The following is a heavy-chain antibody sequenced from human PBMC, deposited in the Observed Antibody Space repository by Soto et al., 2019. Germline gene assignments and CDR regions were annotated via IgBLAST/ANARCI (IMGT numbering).Heavy chain of an antibody. CDR3: AKGSLKNIVATSFDY. CDR2: ISGSGGST. Sequence: GGSLRLSCAASGFTFSSYAMSWVRQAPGKGLEWVSAISGSGGSTYYADSVKGRFTISRDNSKNTLYLQMNSLRAEDTAVYYCAKGSLKNIVATSFDYWGQGTLVTVSS. J-gene: IGHJ4*02. CDR1: GFTFSSYA. D-gene: IGHD5-12*01. V-gene: IGHV3-23*01.